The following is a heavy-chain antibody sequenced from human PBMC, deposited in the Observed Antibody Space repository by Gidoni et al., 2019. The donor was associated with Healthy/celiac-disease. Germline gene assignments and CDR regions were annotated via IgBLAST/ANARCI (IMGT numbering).Heavy chain of an antibody. CDR3: APETVVGPDY. V-gene: IGHV4-34*01. J-gene: IGHJ4*02. CDR1: GGSCSGYY. CDR2: INHSGRP. Sequence: QLHQAGAGRLKPAKTLYLTYAVTGGSCSGYYWSWIRRPPGKGLEWIGDINHSGRPNYNPSLMSRVTISVDTSMHKFSLKLSSVTAADSAVYYCAPETVVGPDYWGQGTLVTVSS. D-gene: IGHD3-22*01.